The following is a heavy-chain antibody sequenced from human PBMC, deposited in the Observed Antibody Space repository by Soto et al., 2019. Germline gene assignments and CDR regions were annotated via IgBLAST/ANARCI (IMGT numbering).Heavy chain of an antibody. CDR2: ISTNKGNA. D-gene: IGHD2-21*01. J-gene: IGHJ4*02. Sequence: QVQLVQSGPEVKKPGASVKVSCKTSGYTFTNFGITWVRQAPGQGLEWMGWISTNKGNANYAQKFQGRVTMTTDTSTSTGYMELRSLGSDDTAVYYCATHSPAFDFRRQGTLLTASS. CDR3: ATHSPAFDF. CDR1: GYTFTNFG. V-gene: IGHV1-18*01.